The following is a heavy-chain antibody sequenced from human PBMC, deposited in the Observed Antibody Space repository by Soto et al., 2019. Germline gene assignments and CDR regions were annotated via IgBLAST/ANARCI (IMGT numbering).Heavy chain of an antibody. Sequence: QVQLVQSGAEVKKPGASVKVSCKASGYTFTSYGITWVRQAPGQGLEWLGWINGYNGNTNYAQKLQGRVTITTDTXXSTASMDLRSMRSDDTAAYCARMGDVPYYYYGMDVWGQGTTVTVSS. CDR3: ARMGDVPYYYYGMDV. V-gene: IGHV1-18*01. CDR2: INGYNGNT. J-gene: IGHJ6*02. CDR1: GYTFTSYG. D-gene: IGHD3-16*01.